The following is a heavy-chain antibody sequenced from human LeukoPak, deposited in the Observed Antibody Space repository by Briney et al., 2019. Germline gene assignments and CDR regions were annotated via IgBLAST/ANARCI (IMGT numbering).Heavy chain of an antibody. CDR3: ARGPHIVVVPAAIRFDY. D-gene: IGHD2-2*01. CDR1: GYTSPFYG. Sequence: ASVMVSCKVSGYTSPFYGITWVRQAPGQGLEWMGWINPNSGGTNYAQKFQGRVTMTRDTSISTAYMELSRLRSDDTAVYYCARGPHIVVVPAAIRFDYWGQGTPVTVSS. CDR2: INPNSGGT. J-gene: IGHJ4*02. V-gene: IGHV1-2*02.